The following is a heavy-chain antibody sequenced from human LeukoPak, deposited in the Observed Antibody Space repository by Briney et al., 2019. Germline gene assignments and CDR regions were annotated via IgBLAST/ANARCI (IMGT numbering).Heavy chain of an antibody. D-gene: IGHD2-15*01. J-gene: IGHJ6*03. CDR1: GYTFTSYD. CDR3: ATVDPYYYYYMDV. V-gene: IGHV1-18*01. CDR2: ISAYNGNT. Sequence: VASVKVSCKASGYTFTSYDINWVRQATGQWLEWMGWISAYNGNTNYAQKLQGRVTMTTDTSTSTAYMELRSLRSDDTAVYYCATVDPYYYYYMDVWGKGTTVTVSS.